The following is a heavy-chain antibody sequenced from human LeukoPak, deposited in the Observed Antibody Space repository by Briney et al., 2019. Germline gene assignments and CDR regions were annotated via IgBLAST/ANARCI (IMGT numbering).Heavy chain of an antibody. CDR2: IKQDGSEK. CDR3: ARDTYNSSGYYAHLDY. V-gene: IGHV3-7*01. J-gene: IGHJ4*02. Sequence: GGSLRLSCAASGFTFSSYWMSWVRQAPGQGLEWVANIKQDGSEKYYVDSVKGRFTISRDNAKNSLYLQMSSLRAEDTAVYYCARDTYNSSGYYAHLDYWGQGTLVTVSS. CDR1: GFTFSSYW. D-gene: IGHD3-22*01.